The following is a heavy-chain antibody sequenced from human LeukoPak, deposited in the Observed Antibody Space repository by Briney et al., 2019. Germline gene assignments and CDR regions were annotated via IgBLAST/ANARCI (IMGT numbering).Heavy chain of an antibody. D-gene: IGHD1-14*01. J-gene: IGHJ4*02. Sequence: GGPLRLSCAGSGFTFGGYGMHWFRQTPGKGLEWVAVIAYDGSRAFYADSAKGRFTISRDNSKNTMSVQMDDLRAEDTAVYYCTRYNNDHFDYWGQGTLVTVSS. CDR1: GFTFGGYG. CDR3: TRYNNDHFDY. CDR2: IAYDGSRA. V-gene: IGHV3-33*01.